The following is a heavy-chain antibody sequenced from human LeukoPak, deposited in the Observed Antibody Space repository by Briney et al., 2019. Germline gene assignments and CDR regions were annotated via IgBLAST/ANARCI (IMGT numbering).Heavy chain of an antibody. V-gene: IGHV3-7*01. CDR1: GFPFSSYW. D-gene: IGHD1-26*01. CDR3: ARDWYSGSYKTGVFDY. J-gene: IGHJ4*02. CDR2: IKQDGSKK. Sequence: GGSLRLSCVASGFPFSSYWMTWVRQAPGKGLEWVANIKQDGSKKSYVDSVKGRFTISRDNSKNTLYLQMNSLRAEDTAVYYCARDWYSGSYKTGVFDYWGQGTLVTVSS.